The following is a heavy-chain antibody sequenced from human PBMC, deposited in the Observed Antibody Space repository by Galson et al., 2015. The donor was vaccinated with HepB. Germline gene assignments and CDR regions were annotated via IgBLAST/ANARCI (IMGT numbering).Heavy chain of an antibody. V-gene: IGHV5-10-1*01. D-gene: IGHD2-15*01. CDR3: ARQRYCSGGSCYSGVDY. CDR2: IDPSDSYT. CDR1: GSSFTSYW. J-gene: IGHJ4*02. Sequence: QSGAEVKKPGESLRISCKGSGSSFTSYWITWVRQMPGTGLEWMGRIDPSDSYTNYSPSFQGHVTISADKSISTAYLQWSSLKASDTAMYYCARQRYCSGGSCYSGVDYWGQGTLVTVSS.